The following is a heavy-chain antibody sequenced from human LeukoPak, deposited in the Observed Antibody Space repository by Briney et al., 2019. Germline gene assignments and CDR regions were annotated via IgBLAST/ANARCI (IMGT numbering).Heavy chain of an antibody. J-gene: IGHJ4*02. CDR1: GFTFSTHA. Sequence: PGGSLRLSCVASGFTFSTHAMSWVRLTPGKGLEWDSAIGGSGSSSTYYADSVKGRFTISRDNSKDTVYLQMNSLRADDTAVYYCAKRDSSGSYPYFFDYWGRGTLVTVAS. D-gene: IGHD3-22*01. V-gene: IGHV3-23*01. CDR3: AKRDSSGSYPYFFDY. CDR2: IGGSGSSST.